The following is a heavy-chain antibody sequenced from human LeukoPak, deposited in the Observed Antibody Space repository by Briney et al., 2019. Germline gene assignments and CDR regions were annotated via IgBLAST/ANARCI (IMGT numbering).Heavy chain of an antibody. CDR1: GFTFNNYA. CDR3: ARAYYDSSGDY. Sequence: GGSPRLSCAASGFTFNNYAMSWVRQAPGKGLEWVSSISGSGDNTYYADSVKGRFTISRDNSKNTLYLQMNSLRAEDTAVYYCARAYYDSSGDYWGQGTLVTVSS. D-gene: IGHD3-22*01. J-gene: IGHJ4*02. V-gene: IGHV3-23*01. CDR2: ISGSGDNT.